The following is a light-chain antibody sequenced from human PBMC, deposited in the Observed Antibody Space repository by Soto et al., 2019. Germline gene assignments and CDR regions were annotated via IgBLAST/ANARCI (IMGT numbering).Light chain of an antibody. CDR1: QSVSSSY. CDR2: GAS. V-gene: IGKV3-20*01. J-gene: IGKJ2*01. Sequence: EIVLTQSPGTLSLSPGERATLSCRASQSVSSSYLAWYQQKPGQAPRLPIYGASSRATGIPDRFSGSGSGTDFALTISRLEPEDCAVYYCQQYGSSPEYTFGQGTKLEIK. CDR3: QQYGSSPEYT.